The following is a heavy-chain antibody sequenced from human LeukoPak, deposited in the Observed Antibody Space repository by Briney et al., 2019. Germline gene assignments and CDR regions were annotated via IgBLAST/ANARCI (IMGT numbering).Heavy chain of an antibody. V-gene: IGHV3-30*02. J-gene: IGHJ4*02. CDR1: GFTFISYG. D-gene: IGHD6-13*01. CDR2: IRYDGSNK. Sequence: GGSLRLSCAASGFTFISYGMHWVRQAPGKGLEWVAFIRYDGSNKYYADSVKGRFTISIDNSKNTLYLQMNSLRAEDTAVYYCAKDPQQLGVYWGQGTLVTVSS. CDR3: AKDPQQLGVY.